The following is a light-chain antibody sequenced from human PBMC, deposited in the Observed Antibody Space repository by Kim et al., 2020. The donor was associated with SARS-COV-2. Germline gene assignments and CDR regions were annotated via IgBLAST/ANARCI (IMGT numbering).Light chain of an antibody. J-gene: IGKJ1*01. CDR3: QQYDSYPWT. CDR2: KAS. CDR1: QSISTW. Sequence: DIQMTQSPSTLSASVGDRVTITCRASQSISTWLAWYQQKRGKAPKLLIYKASSSKSGVPSRFSGSGSGTEFTLTISSLQPDDFATYYCQQYDSYPWTFGQGTKVDIK. V-gene: IGKV1-5*03.